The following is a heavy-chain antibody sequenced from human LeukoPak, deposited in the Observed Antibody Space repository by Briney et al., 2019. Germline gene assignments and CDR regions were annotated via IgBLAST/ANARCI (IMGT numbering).Heavy chain of an antibody. CDR2: ISDSGRT. V-gene: IGHV4-59*01. CDR1: GASMSSYV. CDR3: AGEWGRRGFGSQIDS. J-gene: IGHJ4*02. D-gene: IGHD3-10*01. Sequence: SETQSLTCIVSGASMSSYVWSWIRQPPGKELEWIGYISDSGRTNYNASLKSRVTISVDPSQNQVSLKLRSVTAADTAVYFCAGEWGRRGFGSQIDSWGQGTVVTVSS.